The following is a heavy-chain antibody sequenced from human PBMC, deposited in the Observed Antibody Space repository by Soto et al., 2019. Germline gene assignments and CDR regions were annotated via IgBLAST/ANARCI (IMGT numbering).Heavy chain of an antibody. Sequence: WIRQPPGKGLEWIGYIYYRGTTYYNPSLKSRVTMSVDTSKNQFSLKLTSVTAVDTAVYYCARREIQVPDVCWGQAFLLTVS. CDR3: ARREIQVPDVC. CDR2: IYYRGTT. V-gene: IGHV4-28*01. J-gene: IGHJ4*02.